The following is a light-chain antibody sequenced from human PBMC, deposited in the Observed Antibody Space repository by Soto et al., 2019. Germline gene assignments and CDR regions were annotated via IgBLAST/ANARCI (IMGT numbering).Light chain of an antibody. J-gene: IGKJ3*01. Sequence: DIVMTQSPLSLPVTPGEPASISCRSSQSLLHSNGYNYLDWYLQKPGQSPQLLIYLGSNRASGGPGGFSGSGSGTDFTLKISRVEAEDVGVYYCMQALQTPFTFGPGTKVDIK. CDR3: MQALQTPFT. V-gene: IGKV2-28*01. CDR1: QSLLHSNGYNY. CDR2: LGS.